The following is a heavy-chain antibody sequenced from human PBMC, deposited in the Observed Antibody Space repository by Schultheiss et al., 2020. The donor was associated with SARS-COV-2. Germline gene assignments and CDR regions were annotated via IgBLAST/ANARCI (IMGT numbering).Heavy chain of an antibody. Sequence: SQTLSLTCAVYGGSFSGYYWSWIRQPPGKGLEWIGYIYYSGSTNYNPSLKSRVTISVDTSKNQFSLKLSSVTAADTAVYYCARVCWYYGSGSNGWFDPWGQGTLVTVSS. CDR1: GGSFSGYY. CDR2: IYYSGST. D-gene: IGHD3-10*01. CDR3: ARVCWYYGSGSNGWFDP. J-gene: IGHJ5*02. V-gene: IGHV4-59*12.